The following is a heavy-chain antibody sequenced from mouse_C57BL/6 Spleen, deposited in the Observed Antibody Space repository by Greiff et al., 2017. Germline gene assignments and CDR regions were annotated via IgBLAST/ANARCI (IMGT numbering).Heavy chain of an antibody. J-gene: IGHJ1*03. CDR2: IDPSDSYT. CDR1: GYTFTSYW. V-gene: IGHV1-50*01. Sequence: QVQLQQPGAELVKPGASVKLSCKASGYTFTSYWMQWVKQRPGQGLEWIGDIDPSDSYTNYNQKLKGKATLTVDTYSTTAYMTLSSLSSEDSAVYYCARTVGYAYWYVDVWGTGTTVTVSS. D-gene: IGHD2-2*01. CDR3: ARTVGYAYWYVDV.